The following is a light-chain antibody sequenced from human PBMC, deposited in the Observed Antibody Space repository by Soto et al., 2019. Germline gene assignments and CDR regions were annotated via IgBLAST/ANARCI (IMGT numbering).Light chain of an antibody. V-gene: IGKV1-6*01. Sequence: AIQMTQSPSSLSASVVDRVTITCRASQGIRNDLGWYQQKPGKAPKLLIYAASILQSGVPSRFSGSGSGTDFTLTIGSLQPEDFATYYCLQDYDYPLTIGGGTKVEIK. CDR3: LQDYDYPLT. CDR1: QGIRND. CDR2: AAS. J-gene: IGKJ4*01.